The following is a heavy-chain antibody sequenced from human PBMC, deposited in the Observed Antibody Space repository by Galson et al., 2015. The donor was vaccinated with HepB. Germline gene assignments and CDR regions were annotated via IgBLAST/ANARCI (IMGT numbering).Heavy chain of an antibody. CDR3: VRDTGYSGYEQYFDY. J-gene: IGHJ4*02. CDR2: INWNGGRT. V-gene: IGHV3-20*04. Sequence: LRLSCAASGFSFDDYSMSWVRQPPGKGLEWVSDINWNGGRTGYADSVEGRFTISRDNAKNSLYLQMNSLRVEDTALYYCVRDTGYSGYEQYFDYWGQGTLVTVSS. CDR1: GFSFDDYS. D-gene: IGHD5-12*01.